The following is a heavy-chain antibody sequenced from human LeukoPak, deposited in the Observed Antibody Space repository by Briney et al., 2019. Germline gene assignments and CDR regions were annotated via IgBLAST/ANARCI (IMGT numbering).Heavy chain of an antibody. J-gene: IGHJ4*02. D-gene: IGHD6-19*01. Sequence: GESLKISCKGSGYTFTNHWIAWVRQMPGKGLEWMGFIYPDDSDTRYSPSFQGQVTISADKSISTAYLQWNTLKASDTAMYYCACLSKSGAYSSGWPPDYWGQGTLVTVSS. CDR2: IYPDDSDT. CDR1: GYTFTNHW. V-gene: IGHV5-51*01. CDR3: ACLSKSGAYSSGWPPDY.